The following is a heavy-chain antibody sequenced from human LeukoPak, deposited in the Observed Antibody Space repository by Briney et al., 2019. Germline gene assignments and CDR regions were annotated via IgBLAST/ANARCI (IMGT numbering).Heavy chain of an antibody. CDR1: GGSISSSSYY. Sequence: SETLSLTCTVSGGSISSSSYYWGWLRQPPGKGLEWIGSIYYSGSTYYNPSLKSRVTISVDRSKNQFSLKLRSVTAADTAVYYCARSLPDYYYYGMDVWGQGTTVTVSS. CDR3: ARSLPDYYYYGMDV. J-gene: IGHJ6*02. CDR2: IYYSGST. V-gene: IGHV4-39*07.